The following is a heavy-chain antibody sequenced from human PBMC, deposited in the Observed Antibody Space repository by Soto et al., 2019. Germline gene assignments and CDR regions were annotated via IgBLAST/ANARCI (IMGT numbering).Heavy chain of an antibody. CDR3: ARSLGDSSGYNY. CDR1: GGTFSSYT. Sequence: ASVKVSCKASGGTFSSYTISWVRQAPGQGLEWMGRIIPILGIANYAQKYQGRVTITADKSTSTAYMELSSLRSEDTAVYYCARSLGDSSGYNYWGQGTLVTVSS. D-gene: IGHD3-22*01. J-gene: IGHJ4*02. V-gene: IGHV1-69*02. CDR2: IIPILGIA.